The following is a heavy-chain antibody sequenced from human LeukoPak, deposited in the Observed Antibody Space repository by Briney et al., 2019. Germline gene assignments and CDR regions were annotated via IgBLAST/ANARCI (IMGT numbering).Heavy chain of an antibody. J-gene: IGHJ4*02. CDR2: LSGSGGST. Sequence: GGSLRLSCAASGFTFCSNAMSWVPPAPGKGLEWVSDLSGSGGSTYYADSGRGRFTISRAISKNTLYLQMNSLRAEDTAVYYCANHPGLMVFDYGGQGTLVTVPS. D-gene: IGHD2-8*01. V-gene: IGHV3-23*01. CDR1: GFTFCSNA. CDR3: ANHPGLMVFDY.